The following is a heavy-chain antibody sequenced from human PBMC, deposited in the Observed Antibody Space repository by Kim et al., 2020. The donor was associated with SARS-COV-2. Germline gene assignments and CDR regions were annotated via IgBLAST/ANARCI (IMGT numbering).Heavy chain of an antibody. V-gene: IGHV1-69*01. Sequence: YAQKFQGRVTITADESTSTAYMELSSLRSEDTAVYYCARGGQQLVGGLDYWGQGTLVTVSS. CDR3: ARGGQQLVGGLDY. J-gene: IGHJ4*02. D-gene: IGHD6-13*01.